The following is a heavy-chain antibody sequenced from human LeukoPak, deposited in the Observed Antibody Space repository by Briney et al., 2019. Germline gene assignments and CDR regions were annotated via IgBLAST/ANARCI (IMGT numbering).Heavy chain of an antibody. Sequence: SGGSLRLSCAASGFTFSSYAMSWVRQAPGKGLEWVSAISGSGGSTYYADSVKGRFTISRDNSKNTLYLQMNSLRAEDTAVYYCAKGTGYGDTGYFDYWGQGTLVTVSS. CDR2: ISGSGGST. CDR1: GFTFSSYA. D-gene: IGHD4-17*01. V-gene: IGHV3-23*01. J-gene: IGHJ4*02. CDR3: AKGTGYGDTGYFDY.